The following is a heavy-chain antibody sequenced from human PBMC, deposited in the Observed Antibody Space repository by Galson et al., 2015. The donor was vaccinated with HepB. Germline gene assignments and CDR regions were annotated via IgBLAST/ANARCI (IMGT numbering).Heavy chain of an antibody. CDR1: GFTFSSYA. CDR2: ISYDGSNK. CDR3: ARIALLGVGGY. D-gene: IGHD1-26*01. J-gene: IGHJ4*02. V-gene: IGHV3-30-3*01. Sequence: SLRLSCAASGFTFSSYAMHWVRQAPGKGLEWVAVISYDGSNKYYADSVKGRFTISRDNSKNTLYLQMNSLRAEDTAVYYCARIALLGVGGYWGQGTLVTVSS.